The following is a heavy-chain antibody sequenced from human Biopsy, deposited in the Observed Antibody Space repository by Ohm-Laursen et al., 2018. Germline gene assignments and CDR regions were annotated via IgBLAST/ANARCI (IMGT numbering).Heavy chain of an antibody. V-gene: IGHV3-7*01. CDR2: IKKDGSEK. J-gene: IGHJ4*02. D-gene: IGHD6-19*01. CDR3: ARDYPSYSSVWYREPIIHC. CDR1: GFTFSTHW. Sequence: SLRLSCSASGFTFSTHWMSWVRQAPGKGLEWVATIKKDGSEKYYVDSVKGRFTISRDNSKSSLSLQMNSLRGEDTAVYYCARDYPSYSSVWYREPIIHCWGQGTLVTVSS.